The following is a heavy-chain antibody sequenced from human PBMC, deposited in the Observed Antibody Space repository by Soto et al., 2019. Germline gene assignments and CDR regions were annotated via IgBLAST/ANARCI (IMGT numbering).Heavy chain of an antibody. CDR3: AKDANIAVAGTYFDY. CDR2: ISYDGSNK. Sequence: QVQLVESGGGVVQPGRSLRLSCAASGFTFSSYGMHWVRQAPGKGLEWVAVISYDGSNKYYADSVKGRFTISRDNSKNTLYLQMNSLRAEDTAVYYCAKDANIAVAGTYFDYWGQGTLVTVSS. D-gene: IGHD6-19*01. V-gene: IGHV3-30*18. J-gene: IGHJ4*02. CDR1: GFTFSSYG.